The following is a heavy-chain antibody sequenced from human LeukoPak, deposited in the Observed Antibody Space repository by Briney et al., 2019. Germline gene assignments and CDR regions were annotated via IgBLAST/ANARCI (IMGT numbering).Heavy chain of an antibody. CDR3: ARHPTRNNNWNFSY. CDR1: GYTFTSYG. V-gene: IGHV1-18*01. J-gene: IGHJ4*02. CDR2: ISAYNGDT. Sequence: GASVKVSCKASGYTFTSYGISWVRQAPGQGLEWMGWISAYNGDTNYAQKLQGRVTMTTDTSPSTAYMELRSLRSDDTAVYYCARHPTRNNNWNFSYWGQGTLVTVSS. D-gene: IGHD1-7*01.